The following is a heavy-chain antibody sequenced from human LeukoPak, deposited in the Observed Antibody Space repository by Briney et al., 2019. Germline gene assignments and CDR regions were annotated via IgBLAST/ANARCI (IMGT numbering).Heavy chain of an antibody. J-gene: IGHJ4*02. V-gene: IGHV1-46*01. CDR2: INPSGGST. CDR1: GYTFTSYY. CDR3: ARDGPPGSSWYAVPFDY. Sequence: ASVKVSCKASGYTFTSYYMHCVRQAPGQGLEWMGIINPSGGSTSYAQKFQGRVTMTRDTPTSTVYMELSSLRSEDTAVYYCARDGPPGSSWYAVPFDYWGQGTLVTVSS. D-gene: IGHD6-13*01.